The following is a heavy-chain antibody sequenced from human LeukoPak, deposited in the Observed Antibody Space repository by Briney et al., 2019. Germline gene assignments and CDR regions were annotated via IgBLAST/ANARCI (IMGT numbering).Heavy chain of an antibody. CDR2: ISSNGGST. Sequence: GGSLRLSCAASGSTFSSYAMHWVRQAPGKGLEYVSAISSNGGSTYYANSVKGRFTISRDNSKNTLYLQMGSLRAEDMAVYYCARDKETTIFGVVITLGMDVWGQGTTVTVSS. V-gene: IGHV3-64*01. CDR1: GSTFSSYA. J-gene: IGHJ6*02. CDR3: ARDKETTIFGVVITLGMDV. D-gene: IGHD3-3*01.